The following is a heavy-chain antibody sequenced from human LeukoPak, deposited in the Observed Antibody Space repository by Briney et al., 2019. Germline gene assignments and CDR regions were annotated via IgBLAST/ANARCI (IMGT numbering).Heavy chain of an antibody. V-gene: IGHV4-39*07. D-gene: IGHD3-10*01. CDR1: GGSISSSSYY. CDR2: IYYSGST. CDR3: ARVGITLFYGSGSSEKFDY. Sequence: SETLSLTCTVSGGSISSSSYYWGWIRQPPGKGLEWIGSIYYSGSTYYNPSLKSRVTISVDTSKNQFSLKLSSVTAADTAVYYCARVGITLFYGSGSSEKFDYWGQGTLVTVSS. J-gene: IGHJ4*02.